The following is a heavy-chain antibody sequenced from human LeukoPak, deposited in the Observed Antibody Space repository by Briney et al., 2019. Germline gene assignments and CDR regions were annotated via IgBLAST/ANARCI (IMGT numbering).Heavy chain of an antibody. J-gene: IGHJ4*02. V-gene: IGHV1-2*02. Sequence: ASVKVSCKTSGYSFTGYNIHWVRQAPGQGLEWMGWMNPNSGGTNYAQKFQGRVTMTRDTSISTAYMELSRLRSDDTALYYCARDFSLDEIVVVVAATPPPLTRFYDYWGQGTLVTVSS. CDR2: MNPNSGGT. CDR1: GYSFTGYN. CDR3: ARDFSLDEIVVVVAATPPPLTRFYDY. D-gene: IGHD2-15*01.